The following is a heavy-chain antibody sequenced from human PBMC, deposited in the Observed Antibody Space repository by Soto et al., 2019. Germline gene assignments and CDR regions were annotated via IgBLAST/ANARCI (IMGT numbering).Heavy chain of an antibody. CDR3: AKGKVPLIVVVPFDY. CDR1: GFTFSNYG. J-gene: IGHJ4*02. CDR2: ISYDGNNK. D-gene: IGHD3-22*01. Sequence: GGSLRLSCAASGFTFSNYGIHWVRPAPGKGLEWVAVISYDGNNKYYVDSVKGRFTISRDNSKNTLYLQMNSLRAEDTAVYYCAKGKVPLIVVVPFDYWGQGTLVTVSS. V-gene: IGHV3-30*18.